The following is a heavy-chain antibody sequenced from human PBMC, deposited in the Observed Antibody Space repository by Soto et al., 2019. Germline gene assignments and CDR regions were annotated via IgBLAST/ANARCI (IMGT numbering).Heavy chain of an antibody. V-gene: IGHV4-39*07. CDR2: IYYSGST. Sequence: SETLSLTCTVSGGSISSSSYYWGWIRQPPGKGLEWIGEIYYSGSTNYNPSLKSRVTISVDTSKNQFSLKPSSVTAADTAVYYCARSEMAPGDPSGWYGLDYWGQGTLVTVSS. CDR1: GGSISSSSYY. J-gene: IGHJ4*02. D-gene: IGHD6-19*01. CDR3: ARSEMAPGDPSGWYGLDY.